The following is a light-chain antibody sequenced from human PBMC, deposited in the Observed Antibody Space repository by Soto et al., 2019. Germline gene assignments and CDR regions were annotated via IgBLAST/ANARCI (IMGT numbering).Light chain of an antibody. V-gene: IGLV4-69*01. CDR3: QTWGTGMV. CDR2: LNNDGSH. J-gene: IGLJ2*01. Sequence: QAVVTQPPSASASLGASVKLTCTLSSRHSSYAIAWHQHQPEKGPRYLMKLNNDGSHIRGDGIPDRFSGSTSGAERYLTISTLQSEDEGDYYWQTWGTGMVFGGGTKLTVL. CDR1: SRHSSYA.